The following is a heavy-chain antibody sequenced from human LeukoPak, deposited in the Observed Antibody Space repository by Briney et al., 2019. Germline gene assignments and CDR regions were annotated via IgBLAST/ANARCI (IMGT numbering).Heavy chain of an antibody. Sequence: PGGSLRLSCAASGFTFSSYGMHWVRQAPGKGLEWVAVIWYDGSNKYYADSVKGRSTISRDNSKNTLYLQMNSLRAEDTAVYYCARVGYDFWSGPTYFDYWGQGTLVTVSS. J-gene: IGHJ4*02. CDR3: ARVGYDFWSGPTYFDY. CDR2: IWYDGSNK. V-gene: IGHV3-33*01. D-gene: IGHD3-3*01. CDR1: GFTFSSYG.